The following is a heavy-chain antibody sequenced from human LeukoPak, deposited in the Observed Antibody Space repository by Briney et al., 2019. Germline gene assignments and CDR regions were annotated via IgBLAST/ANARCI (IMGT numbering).Heavy chain of an antibody. D-gene: IGHD6-13*01. CDR1: GFTFGDYA. CDR3: TRVSSWKGIDY. Sequence: GGSLRLSCTASGFTFGDYAMSWFRQAPGKGLEWVGFIRSKAYGGTTEYAASVKGRFTISRDDSKSISYLQMNSLKTEDTAVYYCTRVSSWKGIDYWGQGTLVTVSS. V-gene: IGHV3-49*03. J-gene: IGHJ4*02. CDR2: IRSKAYGGTT.